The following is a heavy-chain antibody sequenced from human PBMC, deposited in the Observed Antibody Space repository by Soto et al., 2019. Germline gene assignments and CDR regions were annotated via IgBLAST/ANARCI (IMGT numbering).Heavy chain of an antibody. D-gene: IGHD2-15*01. Sequence: QVQLVESGGGVVQPGRSLRLSCAASGFTFSSYAMHWVRQAPGKGLEWVAVISYDGSNKYYADSVKGRFTISRDNSKNTLYLQMNSLRAEDTAVYYCARGRMHFDCWGQGTLVTVSS. CDR2: ISYDGSNK. V-gene: IGHV3-30-3*01. CDR1: GFTFSSYA. J-gene: IGHJ4*02. CDR3: ARGRMHFDC.